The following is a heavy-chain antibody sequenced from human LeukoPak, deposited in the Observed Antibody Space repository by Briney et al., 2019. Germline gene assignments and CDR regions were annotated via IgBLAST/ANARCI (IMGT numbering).Heavy chain of an antibody. Sequence: GGSLRLSCAASGFTFSSYGMHWVRQAPGKGLEWGAVIWYDGSNKYYADSVKGRFTIYRDNSKNTLYLQMNRLRAEDTAVYYCARDLNTYYYGRDLNWFDPWGQGTLVTVSS. J-gene: IGHJ5*02. CDR3: ARDLNTYYYGRDLNWFDP. CDR2: IWYDGSNK. D-gene: IGHD3-10*02. CDR1: GFTFSSYG. V-gene: IGHV3-33*01.